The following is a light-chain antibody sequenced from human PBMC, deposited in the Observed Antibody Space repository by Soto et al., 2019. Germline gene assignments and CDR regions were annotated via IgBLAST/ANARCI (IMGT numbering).Light chain of an antibody. V-gene: IGLV2-14*02. CDR3: SSYTSSSTYV. CDR2: EVN. J-gene: IGLJ1*01. CDR1: SSDIGSYDL. Sequence: QSALTQPASVSGSPGQSITISCTGTSSDIGSYDLVSWYQQHPDNAPRLIIYEVNKRPSGVSNRLSGSKSGNTASLTISGLQAEDEADYYCSSYTSSSTYVFGTGTKLTVL.